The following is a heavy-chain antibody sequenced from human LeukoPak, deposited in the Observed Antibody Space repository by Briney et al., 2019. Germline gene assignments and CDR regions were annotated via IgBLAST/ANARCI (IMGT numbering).Heavy chain of an antibody. J-gene: IGHJ2*01. V-gene: IGHV4-30-4*01. CDR3: AREKAVYGSGSYLF. D-gene: IGHD3-10*01. Sequence: SQTLSLTCTVSGGSTSSGTYYWTWIRQPPGKGLQCIANIYHSVTTHYNPSLKTPITTSVATSKNHFSLKLSSVTAAHTAVSYRAREKAVYGSGSYLFWGRGTLVPVSS. CDR2: IYHSVTT. CDR1: GGSTSSGTYY.